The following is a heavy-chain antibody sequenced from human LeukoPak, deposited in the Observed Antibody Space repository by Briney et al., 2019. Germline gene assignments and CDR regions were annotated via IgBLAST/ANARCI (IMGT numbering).Heavy chain of an antibody. V-gene: IGHV3-7*05. Sequence: GGSLRLSCGASGFIFSKYWMCWVRQIPGKGLEWVANIKQDGRVTHYVDSVKGRFTISRDNSKNSLLLQMNSLRAEDTAVYYCARFLGQGANWGRDYWGQGTLVTVSS. J-gene: IGHJ4*02. CDR1: GFIFSKYW. CDR2: IKQDGRVT. CDR3: ARFLGQGANWGRDY. D-gene: IGHD7-27*01.